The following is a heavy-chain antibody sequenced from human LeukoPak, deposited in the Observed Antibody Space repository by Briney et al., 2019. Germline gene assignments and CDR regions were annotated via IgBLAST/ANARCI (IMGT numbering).Heavy chain of an antibody. D-gene: IGHD5-18*01. CDR1: GYTFTSYY. J-gene: IGHJ1*01. Sequence: ASVKLSCKASGYTFTSYYIHWVRQAPGQGLEWMGVINPTGSSKTYAQRFLGKFTMTSDTSTSTVYMDLSSLRSEDTAVYYCARGRSYGSFQHWGQGTLVTVSS. CDR3: ARGRSYGSFQH. CDR2: INPTGSSK. V-gene: IGHV1-46*01.